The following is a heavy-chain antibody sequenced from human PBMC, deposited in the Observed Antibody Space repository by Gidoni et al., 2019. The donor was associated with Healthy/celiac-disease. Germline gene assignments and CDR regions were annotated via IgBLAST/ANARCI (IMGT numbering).Heavy chain of an antibody. D-gene: IGHD4-17*01. CDR3: ARDTFDYGDYRNYYYGMDV. CDR1: GYTFTSYG. V-gene: IGHV1-18*01. CDR2: ISAYNGNT. Sequence: QVQLVQSGAEVKKPGASVKVSCKASGYTFTSYGISWVRQAPGQGLEWMGWISAYNGNTNYAQKLQGRVTMTTDTSTSTAYMELRSLRSDDTAVYYCARDTFDYGDYRNYYYGMDVWGQGTTVTVSS. J-gene: IGHJ6*02.